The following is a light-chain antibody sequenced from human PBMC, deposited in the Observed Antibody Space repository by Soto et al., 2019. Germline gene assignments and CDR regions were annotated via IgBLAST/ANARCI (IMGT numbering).Light chain of an antibody. CDR2: AAS. CDR3: QQYDSYSWT. Sequence: IPLTQSPSSLSASVGDRVSISCRASPGISRYLAWYQQKPGKAPKLLIYAASTLQSGVPSRFSGSGYGTDFTLTISNLQPDDFATYYCQQYDSYSWTFGQGTKV. CDR1: PGISRY. V-gene: IGKV1-9*01. J-gene: IGKJ1*01.